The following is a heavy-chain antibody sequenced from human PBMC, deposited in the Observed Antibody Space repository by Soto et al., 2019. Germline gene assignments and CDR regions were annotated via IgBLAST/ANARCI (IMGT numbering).Heavy chain of an antibody. CDR3: ASSVAKYYYYGMDV. D-gene: IGHD6-19*01. V-gene: IGHV1-69*12. J-gene: IGHJ6*02. Sequence: QVQLVQSGAEVKKPGSSVKVSCKASGGTFSSYAISWVRQAPGQGLEWMGGIIPIFGTANYAQKFQGRVTLAGGESTSTAYMELSSLRSEDTAVYYCASSVAKYYYYGMDVWGQGTTVTVSS. CDR1: GGTFSSYA. CDR2: IIPIFGTA.